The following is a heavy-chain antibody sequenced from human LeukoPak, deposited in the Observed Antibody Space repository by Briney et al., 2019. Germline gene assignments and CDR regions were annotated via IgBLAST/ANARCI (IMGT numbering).Heavy chain of an antibody. CDR2: IYSGGST. Sequence: PGTSLRLSCTASGFNFGIYGMHWVRQAPGKGLEWVSVIYSGGSTYYADSVKGRFTISRDNSKNTLYLQMNSLRAEDTAVYYCAGHGEGLDYWGQGTLVTVSS. CDR3: AGHGEGLDY. D-gene: IGHD4-17*01. J-gene: IGHJ4*02. V-gene: IGHV3-53*01. CDR1: GFNFGIYG.